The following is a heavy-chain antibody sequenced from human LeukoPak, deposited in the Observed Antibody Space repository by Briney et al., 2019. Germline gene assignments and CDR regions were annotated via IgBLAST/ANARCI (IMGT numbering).Heavy chain of an antibody. CDR1: GFTFSTYA. CDR2: ISCSGGST. CDR3: EKGKGISSSSIDW. Sequence: GGSLRLSCAASGFTFSTYAMSWVRQAPGKGLEWVSAISCSGGSTYYADSVKGRFTISRDNSKNTLYLQIHSLRAEDTAVYYCEKGKGISSSSIDWWGQGTLVTVSS. V-gene: IGHV3-23*01. D-gene: IGHD6-13*01. J-gene: IGHJ4*02.